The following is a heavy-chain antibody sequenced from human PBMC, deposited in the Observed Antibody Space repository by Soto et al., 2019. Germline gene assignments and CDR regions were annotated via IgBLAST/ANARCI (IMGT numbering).Heavy chain of an antibody. CDR3: VKRLSYFSGGSCLRFDS. J-gene: IGHJ4*02. CDR2: ISASTTNS. D-gene: IGHD2-15*01. Sequence: EVQLLESGGGLVQPGESLRLSCAASGFTFNSHAMTWVRQAAGKGLEWVASISASTTNSYYADSVKGRFTISRDNSKNTLYLQMNSLRVEDTAISYCVKRLSYFSGGSCLRFDSWGQGTLVTVSS. V-gene: IGHV3-23*01. CDR1: GFTFNSHA.